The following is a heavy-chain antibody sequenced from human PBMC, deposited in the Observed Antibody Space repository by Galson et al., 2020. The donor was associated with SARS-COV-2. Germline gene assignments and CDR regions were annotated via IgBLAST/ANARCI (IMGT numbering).Heavy chain of an antibody. Sequence: ETLSLTCTVSGGSISSSSYYWGWIRQPPGKGLEWIGSIYYSGSTYYNPSLKSRVTISVDTSKNQFSLKLSSVTAADTAVYYCASQYCSGGSCYSTRRAEAGYWGQGTLVTVSS. D-gene: IGHD2-15*01. J-gene: IGHJ4*02. V-gene: IGHV4-39*01. CDR1: GGSISSSSYY. CDR3: ASQYCSGGSCYSTRRAEAGY. CDR2: IYYSGST.